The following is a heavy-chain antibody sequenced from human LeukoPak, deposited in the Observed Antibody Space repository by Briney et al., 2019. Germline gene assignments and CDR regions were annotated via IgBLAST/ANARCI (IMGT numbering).Heavy chain of an antibody. CDR2: INHRGDT. V-gene: IGHV4-34*01. CDR1: RFTFSSYW. CDR3: ARGPTISETGYFDF. J-gene: IGHJ4*03. Sequence: PGGSLRLSCAASRFTFSSYWVSWVRQSPGKGLEWIAEINHRGDTNYNPSVKSRVTISVDTSKNQFSLKVRSLTAADTAVYYCARGPTISETGYFDFWGQGTLVTVSS. D-gene: IGHD1-1*01.